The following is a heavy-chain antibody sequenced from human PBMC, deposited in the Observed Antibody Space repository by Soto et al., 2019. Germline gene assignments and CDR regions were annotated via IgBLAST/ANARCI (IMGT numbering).Heavy chain of an antibody. CDR1: GGTFSSSA. V-gene: IGHV1-69*12. J-gene: IGHJ6*02. D-gene: IGHD3-3*02. CDR2: IIPLFRTP. CDR3: ARDKGRQQLGGNYYYITDI. Sequence: QVQLVQSGAEVKKPGSSVKVSSKASGGTFSSSAFSWVRQAPGQGLEWMGGIIPLFRTPDYGQRFQGRVTITADESAGTVYMELRGLRSEDTAVYFCARDKGRQQLGGNYYYITDIWGQGTTVTVSS.